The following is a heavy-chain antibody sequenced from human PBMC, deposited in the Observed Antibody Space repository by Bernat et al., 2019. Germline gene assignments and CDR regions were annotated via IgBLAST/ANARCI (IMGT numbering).Heavy chain of an antibody. D-gene: IGHD2-2*01. V-gene: IGHV3-23*01. J-gene: IGHJ6*02. CDR3: ARDISFVVVPAAGYYGMDV. CDR2: ISGSGGST. CDR1: GFTFSSYA. Sequence: EVQLLESGGGLVQPGGSLRLSCAASGFTFSSYAMSWVRQAPGKGLEWVSAISGSGGSTYYADSVKGRFTISRDNSKNTLYLQMNSLRAEDTAVYYCARDISFVVVPAAGYYGMDVWGQGTTVTVSS.